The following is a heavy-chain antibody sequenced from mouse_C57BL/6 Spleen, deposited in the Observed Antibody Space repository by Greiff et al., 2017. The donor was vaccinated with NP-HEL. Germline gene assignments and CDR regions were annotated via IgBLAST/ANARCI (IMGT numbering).Heavy chain of an antibody. CDR2: IYPGSGST. CDR1: GYTFTSYW. V-gene: IGHV1-55*01. CDR3: ERSDGGYLDY. J-gene: IGHJ2*01. Sequence: QVQLQQPGPELVKPGASVKMSCKASGYTFTSYWITWVKQRPGKGLEWLGDIYPGSGSTNYNEKFKSKATLTVDTSSSTAYMQLSNLTSEDSAVYYCERSDGGYLDYWGQGTTLTVSS.